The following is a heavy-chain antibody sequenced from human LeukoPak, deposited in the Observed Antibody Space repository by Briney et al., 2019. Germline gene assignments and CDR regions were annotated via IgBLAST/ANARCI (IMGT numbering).Heavy chain of an antibody. Sequence: PSETLSLTCTVSGGSISSSRYYWVWIRQPPGKGLEWIGSFCYSGSTYYNPSLKSRVTISVGTSQNQFSLKLSSVTAADTAVYYCARLGPRAALSPWGQGTLVTVSS. J-gene: IGHJ5*02. CDR2: FCYSGST. D-gene: IGHD2-15*01. V-gene: IGHV4-39*01. CDR1: GGSISSSRYY. CDR3: ARLGPRAALSP.